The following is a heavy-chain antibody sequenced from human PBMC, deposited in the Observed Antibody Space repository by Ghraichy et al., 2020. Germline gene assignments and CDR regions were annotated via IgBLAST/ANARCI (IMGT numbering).Heavy chain of an antibody. V-gene: IGHV1-18*04. J-gene: IGHJ3*02. CDR1: GYTFTSYG. Sequence: ASVKVSCKASGYTFTSYGISWVRQAPGQGLEWMGWISAYNGNTNYAQKLQGRVTMTTDTSTSTAYMELRSLRSDDTAVYYCARDRDNYYGSGNDAFDIWGQGTMVTVSS. CDR2: ISAYNGNT. D-gene: IGHD3-10*01. CDR3: ARDRDNYYGSGNDAFDI.